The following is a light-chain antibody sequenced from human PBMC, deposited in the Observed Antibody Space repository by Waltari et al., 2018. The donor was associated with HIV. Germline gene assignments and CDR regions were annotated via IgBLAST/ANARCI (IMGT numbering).Light chain of an antibody. CDR2: DDS. CDR1: NIGRNS. V-gene: IGLV3-21*02. J-gene: IGLJ7*01. Sequence: SYVLTQAPSVSVAPGQTARITCGGNNIGRNSVHWYQQKSGQAPVLVVYDDSDRPSGIPERFSGSNSGNTATLTLSRVEAGDEADYYCQVWDGSSEHPGPVFGGGTQLTVL. CDR3: QVWDGSSEHPGPV.